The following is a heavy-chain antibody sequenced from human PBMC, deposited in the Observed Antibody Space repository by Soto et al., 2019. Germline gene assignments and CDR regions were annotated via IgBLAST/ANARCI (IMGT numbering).Heavy chain of an antibody. CDR2: IIPILGIS. D-gene: IGHD3-10*01. V-gene: IGHV1-69*02. CDR1: GGTFSSYT. Sequence: QVQLVQSGAEVKKPGSSVKVSCKASGGTFSSYTISWVRQAPGQGLEWMGRIIPILGISNYAQKFQGRFTIAADKSTGTAYMGLSSLRSEDTAVYYCGRGVVRGAIPPYCGMDVWGQGTTVTVSS. J-gene: IGHJ6*02. CDR3: GRGVVRGAIPPYCGMDV.